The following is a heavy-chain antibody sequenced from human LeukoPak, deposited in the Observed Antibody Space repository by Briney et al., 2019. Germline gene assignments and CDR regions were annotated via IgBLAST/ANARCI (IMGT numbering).Heavy chain of an antibody. CDR1: GFTFSSYA. CDR3: AKDQGQQWLVPVDY. D-gene: IGHD6-19*01. CDR2: ISGSGGST. Sequence: PGGSLRLSCAASGFTFSSYAMSWVRRAPGKGLEWVSAISGSGGSTYYADSVKGRFTISRDNSKNTLYLQMNSLRAEDTAVYYCAKDQGQQWLVPVDYWGQGTLVTVSS. J-gene: IGHJ4*02. V-gene: IGHV3-23*01.